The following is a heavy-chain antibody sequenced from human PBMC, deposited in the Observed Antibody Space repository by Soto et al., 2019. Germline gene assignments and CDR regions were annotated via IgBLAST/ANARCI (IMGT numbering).Heavy chain of an antibody. Sequence: QVQLMESGGGLVKPGESLRLSCAASGFTFSDYYMSWIRQAPGKGLEWVSYISSSGSTMYYADSVEGRFTISRDNAKNSQYLQMNSLRAEDTAVYYWAREFYFYDSSGYDYWGQGTLVTVSS. CDR3: AREFYFYDSSGYDY. CDR2: ISSSGSTM. D-gene: IGHD3-22*01. CDR1: GFTFSDYY. J-gene: IGHJ4*02. V-gene: IGHV3-11*01.